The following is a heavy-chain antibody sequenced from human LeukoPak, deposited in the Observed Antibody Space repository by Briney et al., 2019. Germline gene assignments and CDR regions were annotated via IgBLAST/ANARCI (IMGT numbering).Heavy chain of an antibody. CDR2: IYHSGST. CDR1: GYSISSGYY. V-gene: IGHV4-38-2*02. D-gene: IGHD2-2*01. CDR3: ARVGYCSSTSCSWFDA. Sequence: SETLSLTCTVSGYSISSGYYWGWLRQPPGKVLEWIGSIYHSGSTSYNPSLSSRVTMSVDTSKNQFSLKLSSVTAADTAVYYCARVGYCSSTSCSWFDAWGQGTLVTVSS. J-gene: IGHJ5*02.